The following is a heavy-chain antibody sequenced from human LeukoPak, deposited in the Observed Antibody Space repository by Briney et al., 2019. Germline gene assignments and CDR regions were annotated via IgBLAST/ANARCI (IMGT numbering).Heavy chain of an antibody. CDR2: INGDGSTS. Sequence: GGSLRLSCAASGFTFYSYWMHWVRQAPGKGLVWVSCINGDGSTSNYADSVKGRFTISRDNAKNTLYLQMNSLRAEDTAVYYCARDEGSSGFDYWGQGTLVTVSS. V-gene: IGHV3-74*01. CDR3: ARDEGSSGFDY. D-gene: IGHD3-22*01. J-gene: IGHJ4*02. CDR1: GFTFYSYW.